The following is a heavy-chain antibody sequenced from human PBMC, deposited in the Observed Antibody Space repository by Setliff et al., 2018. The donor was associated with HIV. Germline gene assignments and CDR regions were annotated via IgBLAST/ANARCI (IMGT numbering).Heavy chain of an antibody. Sequence: SETLSLTCTVSGDSIRNSYYWGWIRQPPGKGLEWVGAIYLYGNTYHNPSLKRRLSMSIDPPNNRFSLQLSSVTAADTAVYYCARGKWEGLHHYFFDYWGQGALVTVSS. D-gene: IGHD1-26*01. V-gene: IGHV4-38-2*02. CDR3: ARGKWEGLHHYFFDY. CDR1: GDSIRNSYY. J-gene: IGHJ4*02. CDR2: IYLYGNT.